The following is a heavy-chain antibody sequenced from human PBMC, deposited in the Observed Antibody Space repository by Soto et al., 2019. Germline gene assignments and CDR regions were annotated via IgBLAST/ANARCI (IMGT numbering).Heavy chain of an antibody. CDR1: GGSFSGFY. CDR2: VNHSGGT. Sequence: SDTLSLTCAVYGGSFSGFYWSWIRQPPGKGLEWIGEVNHSGGTNYNPSLKSRVTISVATSKNQLSLKLSSVTAADTAVYYCVRSYDYMDGWGQGNTVTVYS. D-gene: IGHD5-18*01. J-gene: IGHJ6*02. V-gene: IGHV4-34*01. CDR3: VRSYDYMDG.